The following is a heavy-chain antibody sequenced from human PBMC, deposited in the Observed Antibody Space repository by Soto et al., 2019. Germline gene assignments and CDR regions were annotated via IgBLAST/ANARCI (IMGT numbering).Heavy chain of an antibody. J-gene: IGHJ4*02. Sequence: PSETLSLTCAVYGGSFSGYYWSWIRQPPGKGLEWIGNINHSGSTNYNPSLKSRITMSVDTSKNQFSLDLSSMTAADTAVYYCARETAQPYYFDSWGQGTQVTVSS. CDR1: GGSFSGYY. CDR2: INHSGST. CDR3: ARETAQPYYFDS. V-gene: IGHV4-34*10.